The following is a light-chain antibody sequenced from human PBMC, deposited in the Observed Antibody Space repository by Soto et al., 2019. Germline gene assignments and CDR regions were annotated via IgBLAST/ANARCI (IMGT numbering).Light chain of an antibody. Sequence: QSALTQPASLSGSPGQSITISCTGTSSDVGGYNYVSWYQQHPGRAPKLLIFEVSNRPSGVSNRFSGSKSGNTASLTISGLQAEDEADYYCNSYTSRATGVFGGGTKLTVL. CDR3: NSYTSRATGV. V-gene: IGLV2-14*01. J-gene: IGLJ2*01. CDR2: EVS. CDR1: SSDVGGYNY.